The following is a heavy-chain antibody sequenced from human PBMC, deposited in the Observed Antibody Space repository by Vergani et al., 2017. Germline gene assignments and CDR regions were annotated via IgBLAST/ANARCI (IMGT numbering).Heavy chain of an antibody. V-gene: IGHV1-24*01. J-gene: IGHJ3*02. CDR2: FDPEDGET. Sequence: QVQLVQSGAEVKKPGASVKVSCKVSGYTLTELSMHWVRQAPGQGLAWMGGFDPEDGETIYAQKFQGRVTMTEDTSTDTAYMELSSLSSEDTAVYYCAGVRGAWVGHPLLGYGALPRGQLLTQCGALDIWGQGTMVTVSS. CDR3: AGVRGAWVGHPLLGYGALPRGQLLTQCGALDI. D-gene: IGHD3-10*01. CDR1: GYTLTELS.